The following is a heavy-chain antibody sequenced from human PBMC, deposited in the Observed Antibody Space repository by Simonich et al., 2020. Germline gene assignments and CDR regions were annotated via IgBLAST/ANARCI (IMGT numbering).Heavy chain of an antibody. Sequence: EVQLVEPGGGLVQPGGSLRLSCAASGFTFSSYWMHWVRQAPGKGLVWVSRINSDGSSPSYADSVKGRVTISRDNAKNTLYLQMNSLRAEDTAVYYCARDYSNYDAFDIWGQGTMVTVSS. CDR3: ARDYSNYDAFDI. D-gene: IGHD4-4*01. CDR1: GFTFSSYW. V-gene: IGHV3-74*01. CDR2: INSDGSSP. J-gene: IGHJ3*02.